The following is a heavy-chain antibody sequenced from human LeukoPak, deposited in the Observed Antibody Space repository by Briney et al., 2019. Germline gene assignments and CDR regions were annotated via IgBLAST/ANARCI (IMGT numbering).Heavy chain of an antibody. D-gene: IGHD6-19*01. Sequence: SETLSLTCTVTGGSISNSSYYWGWIRQPPGKGLEWIGSIYYSGSTYYNPSLKSRVTISVDTSKNQFSLKLSSVTAADTAVYYCARQLAVAGREPQHWGQGTLVTVSS. V-gene: IGHV4-39*01. J-gene: IGHJ1*01. CDR1: GGSISNSSYY. CDR2: IYYSGST. CDR3: ARQLAVAGREPQH.